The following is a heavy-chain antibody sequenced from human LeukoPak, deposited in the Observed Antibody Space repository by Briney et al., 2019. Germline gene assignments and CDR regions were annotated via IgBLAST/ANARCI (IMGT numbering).Heavy chain of an antibody. CDR1: GGFFSGYY. J-gene: IGHJ6*03. CDR3: ARGRSGIAVAGTVGYYYYMDV. Sequence: SETLSLTCAVYGGFFSGYYWSWIRQPPGKGLEWIGEINHSGSTNYNPSLKSRVTISVDTSKNQFSLKLSSVTAADAAVYYCARGRSGIAVAGTVGYYYYMDVWGKGTTVTVSS. V-gene: IGHV4-34*01. CDR2: INHSGST. D-gene: IGHD6-19*01.